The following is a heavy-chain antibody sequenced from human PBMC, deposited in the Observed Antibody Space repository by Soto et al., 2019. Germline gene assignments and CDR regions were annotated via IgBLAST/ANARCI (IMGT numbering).Heavy chain of an antibody. CDR1: GGSISSSSYY. V-gene: IGHV4-39*01. CDR2: IYYSGST. Sequence: SLTCTVSGGSISSSSYYWGWIRQPPGKGLEWIGSIYYSGSTYYNPSLKSRVTISVDTSKNQFSLKLSSVTAADTAVYYCARRFFDILTGYRYYFDYWGQGTLVTVSS. CDR3: ARRFFDILTGYRYYFDY. D-gene: IGHD3-9*01. J-gene: IGHJ4*02.